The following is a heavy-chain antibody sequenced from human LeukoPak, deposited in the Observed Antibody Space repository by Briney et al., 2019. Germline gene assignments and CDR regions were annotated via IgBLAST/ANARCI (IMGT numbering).Heavy chain of an antibody. CDR1: GFTFNSYA. Sequence: GGSLRLSCAASGFTFNSYAMHWVRRAPGKGLEWVAVIWYDGSNKYYADSVKGRFTISRDNSKNTLYLQMNSLRAEDTAVYYCARDREYYYDSSGYYPLYYYYYGMDVWGQGTTVTVSS. D-gene: IGHD3-22*01. CDR2: IWYDGSNK. CDR3: ARDREYYYDSSGYYPLYYYYYGMDV. V-gene: IGHV3-33*08. J-gene: IGHJ6*02.